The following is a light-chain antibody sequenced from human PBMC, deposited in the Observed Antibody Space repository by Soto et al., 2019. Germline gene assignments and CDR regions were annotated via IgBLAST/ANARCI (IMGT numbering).Light chain of an antibody. CDR2: EGS. J-gene: IGLJ1*01. Sequence: QSVLTQPASVSGSPGQSITISCTGTSSDVGSYNLVSWYQQHPGKAPKLMIYEGSKRPSGVSNRFSGSKSGNTASLTISGLQAEDEADYYCCSYSGTHYVFGPGTKVTVL. V-gene: IGLV2-23*01. CDR1: SSDVGSYNL. CDR3: CSYSGTHYV.